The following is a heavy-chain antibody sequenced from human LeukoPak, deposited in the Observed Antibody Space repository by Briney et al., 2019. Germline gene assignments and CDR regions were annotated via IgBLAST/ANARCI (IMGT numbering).Heavy chain of an antibody. D-gene: IGHD3-22*01. CDR3: ATEPLDYYDSSAHIY. Sequence: GASVKVSCKASGYTFTDHYMHWVQQAPGKGLEWMGRVDPEDGETIYAEKFQGRVTITADTSTDTAYMELSSLRSEDTAVYYCATEPLDYYDSSAHIYWGQGTLVTVSS. J-gene: IGHJ4*02. CDR1: GYTFTDHY. V-gene: IGHV1-69-2*01. CDR2: VDPEDGET.